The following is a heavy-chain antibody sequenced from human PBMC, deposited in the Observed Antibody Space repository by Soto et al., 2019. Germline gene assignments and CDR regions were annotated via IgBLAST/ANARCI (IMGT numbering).Heavy chain of an antibody. CDR2: TNYSGAT. D-gene: IGHD3-10*01. Sequence: SETLSLTCTVSGGSVSGASYYWSWIRQPPGKGLEWIGNTNYSGATNYNPSLKTRVTISVDTSKKQFSLKLRSVTSADTAVYYCARGLDFYGSGSPDLNGYWGQGTLVTVSS. CDR3: ARGLDFYGSGSPDLNGY. V-gene: IGHV4-61*01. J-gene: IGHJ4*02. CDR1: GGSVSGASYY.